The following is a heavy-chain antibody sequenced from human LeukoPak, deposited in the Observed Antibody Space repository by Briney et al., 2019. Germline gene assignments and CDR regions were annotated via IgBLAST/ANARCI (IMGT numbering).Heavy chain of an antibody. CDR2: IYHSGST. CDR1: GYSISSGYY. D-gene: IGHD2-2*01. CDR3: ARDLIYFVTILDTEVGWSDY. J-gene: IGHJ4*02. Sequence: NPSETLSLTCTVSGYSISSGYYWGWIRQPPGKGLEWIGNIYHSGSTYYNPSLKSRVTISVDTSKNQFSLKLRSVTAADTAVYYCARDLIYFVTILDTEVGWSDYWGQGTLVTVSS. V-gene: IGHV4-38-2*02.